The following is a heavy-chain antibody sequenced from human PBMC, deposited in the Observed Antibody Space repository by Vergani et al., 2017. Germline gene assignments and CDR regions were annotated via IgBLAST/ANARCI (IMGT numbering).Heavy chain of an antibody. D-gene: IGHD3-22*01. Sequence: QVQLVESGGGLVKPGGSLRLSCAASGFTFSDYYMSWIRQPPGKGLEWIGYIYHSGSTYYNPSLKSRVTISVDRSKNQFSLKLSSVTAADTAVYYCARGHDSSGYYYDYWGQGTLVTVSS. V-gene: IGHV4-30-2*01. CDR3: ARGHDSSGYYYDY. J-gene: IGHJ4*02. CDR2: IYHSGST. CDR1: GFTFSDYY.